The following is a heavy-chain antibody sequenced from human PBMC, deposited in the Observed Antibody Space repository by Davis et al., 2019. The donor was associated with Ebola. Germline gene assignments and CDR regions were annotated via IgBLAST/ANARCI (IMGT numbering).Heavy chain of an antibody. V-gene: IGHV3-30*03. D-gene: IGHD2/OR15-2a*01. CDR1: GFTFSSYG. Sequence: PGGSLRLSCAASGFTFSSYGMHWVRQAPGKGLEWVAVISYDGSNKYYADSVKGRFTISRDDGKDSLYLHINSLRDEDSAVYYCARRILLSSRGGVDVWGQGTTVTVSS. J-gene: IGHJ6*02. CDR2: ISYDGSNK. CDR3: ARRILLSSRGGVDV.